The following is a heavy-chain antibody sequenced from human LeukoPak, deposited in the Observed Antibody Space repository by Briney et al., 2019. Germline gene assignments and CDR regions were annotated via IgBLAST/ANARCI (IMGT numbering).Heavy chain of an antibody. CDR1: GFTFSSYA. D-gene: IGHD3-3*01. CDR3: AAAYDFWSGLHY. CDR2: ISWNSGSI. V-gene: IGHV3-9*03. J-gene: IGHJ4*02. Sequence: SLRLSCAASGFTFSSYAMSWVRQAPGKGLEWVSGISWNSGSIGYADSVKGRFTISRDNAKNSLYLQMNSLRAEDMALYYCAAAYDFWSGLHYWGQGTLVTVSS.